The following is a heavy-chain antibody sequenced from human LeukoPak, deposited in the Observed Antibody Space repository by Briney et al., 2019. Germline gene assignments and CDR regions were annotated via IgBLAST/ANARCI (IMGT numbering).Heavy chain of an antibody. D-gene: IGHD6-19*01. J-gene: IGHJ6*02. CDR3: ARGKAVAPYYYYYYGMDV. Sequence: GGSLRLSCAASGFTFSNAWMSWVRQAPGKGLEWVANIKQDGSEKYYVDSVKGRFTISRDNAKNSLYLQMNSLRAEDTAVYYCARGKAVAPYYYYYYGMDVWGQGTTVTVSS. V-gene: IGHV3-7*01. CDR1: GFTFSNAW. CDR2: IKQDGSEK.